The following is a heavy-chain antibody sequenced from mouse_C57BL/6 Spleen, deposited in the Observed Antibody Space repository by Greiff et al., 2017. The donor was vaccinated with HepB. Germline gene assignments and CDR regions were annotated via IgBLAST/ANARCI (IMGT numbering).Heavy chain of an antibody. CDR1: GFNIKDYY. CDR2: IDPEDGET. J-gene: IGHJ2*01. V-gene: IGHV14-2*01. CDR3: TPGSSRGYYDY. D-gene: IGHD1-1*01. Sequence: VQLQQSGAELVKPGASVKLSCTASGFNIKDYYMYWVKQRTEQGLEWIGRIDPEDGETKYAPKFQGKATITADTSSNTAYLQLSSLTSEDTTVYCCTPGSSRGYYDYWGQGTTLTVSS.